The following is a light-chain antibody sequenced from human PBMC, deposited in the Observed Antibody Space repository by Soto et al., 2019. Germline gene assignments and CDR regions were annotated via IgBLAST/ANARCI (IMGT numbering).Light chain of an antibody. CDR1: QSVGTK. J-gene: IGKJ1*01. CDR3: QQYSSWLWT. V-gene: IGKV3-15*01. Sequence: IVMTQSPATLSVSPGERANLSCRASQSVGTKLAWYQQTPGQAPRLLIYGASNRATGVPARISGSVSGTEFTLPSASRQSEDFAVYYCQQYSSWLWTSGQGTNVEIK. CDR2: GAS.